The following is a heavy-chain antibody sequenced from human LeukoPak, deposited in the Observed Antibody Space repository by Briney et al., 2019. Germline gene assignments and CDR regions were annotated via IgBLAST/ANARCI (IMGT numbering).Heavy chain of an antibody. CDR2: IYSGGGT. V-gene: IGHV3-53*01. D-gene: IGHD4-23*01. Sequence: GRSLRLSCAASGFTVSSNYMTWVRQAPGKGLEWVSVIYSGGGTDYADSVKGRFTISRDNSKNTLYLQMNSLRADDTAVYYCARDFGGPPYYYYYMDVWGKGTTVTVSS. CDR3: ARDFGGPPYYYYYMDV. CDR1: GFTVSSNY. J-gene: IGHJ6*03.